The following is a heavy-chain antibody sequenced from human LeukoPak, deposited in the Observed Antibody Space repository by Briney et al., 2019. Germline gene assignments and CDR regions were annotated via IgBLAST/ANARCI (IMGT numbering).Heavy chain of an antibody. CDR2: IYYSGST. Sequence: SETLSLTCTVSGGSISSYYWSWIRQPPGKGLEWIGYIYYSGSTNYNPSLKSRVTISVDTSKNQFSLKLSSVTAADTAVYYCARRGNSRNYGGNNWFDPWGQRTLVTVSS. CDR3: ARRGNSRNYGGNNWFDP. J-gene: IGHJ5*02. CDR1: GGSISSYY. V-gene: IGHV4-59*08. D-gene: IGHD4-4*01.